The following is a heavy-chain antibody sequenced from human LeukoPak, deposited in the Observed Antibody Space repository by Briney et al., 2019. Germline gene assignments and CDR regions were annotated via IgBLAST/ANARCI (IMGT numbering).Heavy chain of an antibody. Sequence: GASVKLSCKASGYSFTSYGISWVRQAPGQGLAWMGWISAYNGNTNYAQKLQGRVTMTTDTSTSTAYMELRSLRSDDTGVYYCARTYSSGWYPKLNAFDIWGQGTMVTVSS. J-gene: IGHJ3*02. CDR1: GYSFTSYG. V-gene: IGHV1-18*01. CDR3: ARTYSSGWYPKLNAFDI. D-gene: IGHD6-19*01. CDR2: ISAYNGNT.